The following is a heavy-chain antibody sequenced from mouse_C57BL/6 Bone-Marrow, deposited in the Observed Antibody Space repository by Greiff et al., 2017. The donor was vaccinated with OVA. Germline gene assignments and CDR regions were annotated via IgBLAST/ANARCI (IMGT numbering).Heavy chain of an antibody. CDR1: GYSFTGYY. Sequence: VQLQQSGPELVKPGASVTISCKASGYSFTGYYMNWVKQSPEKSLEWIGEINPSTGGTTYNQKFKAKATLTVDKSYSTAYMQLKSLTSEDSAVYYCASGNYYGSSYYAMDYWGQGTSVTVSS. CDR3: ASGNYYGSSYYAMDY. J-gene: IGHJ4*01. V-gene: IGHV1-42*01. D-gene: IGHD1-1*01. CDR2: INPSTGGT.